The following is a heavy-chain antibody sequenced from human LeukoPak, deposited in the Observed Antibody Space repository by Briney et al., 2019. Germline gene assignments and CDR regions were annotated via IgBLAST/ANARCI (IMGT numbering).Heavy chain of an antibody. D-gene: IGHD6-19*01. V-gene: IGHV3-23*01. CDR3: ASHRSSGWYAAFDY. J-gene: IGHJ4*02. Sequence: GGSLRLSCAASGFTFSSYAMSWVRQAPGKGLEWVSAISGSGGSTYYADSVKGRFTISRDNSKNTLYLQMNSLRAEDTAVYYCASHRSSGWYAAFDYWGQGTLVTVSS. CDR2: ISGSGGST. CDR1: GFTFSSYA.